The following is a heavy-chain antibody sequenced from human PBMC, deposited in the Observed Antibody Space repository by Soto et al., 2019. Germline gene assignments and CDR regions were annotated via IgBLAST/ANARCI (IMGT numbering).Heavy chain of an antibody. V-gene: IGHV1-2*04. CDR1: WYTLTGHY. D-gene: IGHD3-3*01. CDR3: ARGPQYDFWSGYYRDSYYFDY. CDR2: INPNSGGT. J-gene: IGHJ4*02. Sequence: GGSVKVSCKASWYTLTGHYMHRVRQAPGQRREGMGWINPNSGGTNYAQKFQGWVTMTRDTSISTAYMELSRLRSDDTAVYYCARGPQYDFWSGYYRDSYYFDYWGQGTLVTVSS.